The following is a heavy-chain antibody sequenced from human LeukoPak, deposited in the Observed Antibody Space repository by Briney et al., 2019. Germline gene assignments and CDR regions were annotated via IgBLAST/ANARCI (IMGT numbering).Heavy chain of an antibody. D-gene: IGHD3-10*01. CDR2: IYTSGST. V-gene: IGHV4-4*07. CDR3: ARLYGSGSYSQYYYYGMDV. J-gene: IGHJ6*02. Sequence: KTSETLSLTCTVSGGSISSYYWSWIRQPAGKGLEWIGRIYTSGSTNYNPSLKSRVTISVDTSKNQFSLRLSSVTAADTAVYYCARLYGSGSYSQYYYYGMDVWGQGTTVTVSS. CDR1: GGSISSYY.